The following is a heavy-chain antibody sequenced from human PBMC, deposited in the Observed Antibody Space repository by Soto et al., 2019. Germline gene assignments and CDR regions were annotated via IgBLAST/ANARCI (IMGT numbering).Heavy chain of an antibody. CDR1: GAPITINY. D-gene: IGHD2-15*01. CDR2: IYYSGST. CDR3: ARDAGSPYDH. Sequence: SETLSLTCTVSGAPITINYWSWIRQAPGKGLEWIGYIYYSGSTTYNPSLKSRVTMSADTTKDQFSLKLNSVTAADTAVYYCARDAGSPYDHWGPGILVTVSS. J-gene: IGHJ4*01. V-gene: IGHV4-59*01.